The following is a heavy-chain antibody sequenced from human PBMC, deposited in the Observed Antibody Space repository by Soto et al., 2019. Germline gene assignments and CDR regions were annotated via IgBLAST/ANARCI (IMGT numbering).Heavy chain of an antibody. CDR1: GFTFTRYS. Sequence: VGSLRLSCAASGFTFTRYSMNWVRQAPGKGLEWVSSISSTTNYIYYGDSMKGRFTISRDNAKNSLYLQMNSLRAEDTAVYYCAKDRVLRFLEWLLEQYFDYWGQGTLVTVSS. D-gene: IGHD3-3*01. CDR3: AKDRVLRFLEWLLEQYFDY. V-gene: IGHV3-21*04. CDR2: ISSTTNYI. J-gene: IGHJ4*02.